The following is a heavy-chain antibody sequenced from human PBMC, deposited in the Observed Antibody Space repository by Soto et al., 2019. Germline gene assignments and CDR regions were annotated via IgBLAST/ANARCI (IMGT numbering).Heavy chain of an antibody. D-gene: IGHD3-10*01. CDR2: IYPSDSDT. Sequence: GESLKISCKGSGYTFSNWWIGWVRQKPGKGLEWMGIIYPSDSDTKYSPSFQGQVTISADKYLSTAYLHWGSLKASDSAMYYCARGSGSPESYYYYGMDVWGQGTTVTVSS. V-gene: IGHV5-51*01. J-gene: IGHJ6*02. CDR1: GYTFSNWW. CDR3: ARGSGSPESYYYYGMDV.